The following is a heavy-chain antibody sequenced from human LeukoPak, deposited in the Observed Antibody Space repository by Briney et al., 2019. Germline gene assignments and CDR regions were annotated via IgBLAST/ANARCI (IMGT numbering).Heavy chain of an antibody. CDR1: GFTISSNY. CDR2: IYIGGSK. D-gene: IGHD3-10*01. V-gene: IGHV3-53*01. Sequence: GGYLRLSCAASGFTISSNYMSWVRQAPGKGLEWVSVIYIGGSKYYPDSVEGRFTISRDNSKNTLYLQMNSLRAEDTAVYYCARVDYYGSGSQENWFDPWGQGTLVTVSS. CDR3: ARVDYYGSGSQENWFDP. J-gene: IGHJ5*02.